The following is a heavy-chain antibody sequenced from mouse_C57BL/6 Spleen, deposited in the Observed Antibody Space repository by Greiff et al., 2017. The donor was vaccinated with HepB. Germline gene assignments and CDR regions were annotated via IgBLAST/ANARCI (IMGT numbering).Heavy chain of an antibody. J-gene: IGHJ2*01. CDR2: ISGGGGNT. Sequence: DVKLVESGGGLVKPGGSLKLSCAASGFTFSSYTMSWVRQTPEKRLEWVATISGGGGNTYYPDSVKGRFTISRDNAKNTLYLQMSSLRSEDTALYYCARRDYGSSRYYFDYWGQGTTLTVSS. D-gene: IGHD1-1*01. V-gene: IGHV5-9*01. CDR3: ARRDYGSSRYYFDY. CDR1: GFTFSSYT.